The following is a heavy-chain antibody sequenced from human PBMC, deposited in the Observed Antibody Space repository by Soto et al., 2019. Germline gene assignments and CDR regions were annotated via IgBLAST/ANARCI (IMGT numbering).Heavy chain of an antibody. CDR1: GGSITRNNHY. CDR2: ILYSGST. D-gene: IGHD6-19*01. Sequence: QLQLQESGPGLVKPSETLSLTCIVSGGSITRNNHYWGWIRQSPGKGLEWIGSILYSGSTNYNPSLMSRVTLSVETSKNQSSLKMSSVTAADTAVYYCARLGSSGWYQGSYFDYWGQGTLVTVSA. CDR3: ARLGSSGWYQGSYFDY. J-gene: IGHJ4*02. V-gene: IGHV4-39*01.